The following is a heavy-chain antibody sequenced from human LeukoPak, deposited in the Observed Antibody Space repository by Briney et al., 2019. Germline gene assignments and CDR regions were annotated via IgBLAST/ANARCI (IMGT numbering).Heavy chain of an antibody. CDR2: INPSGGSTT. D-gene: IGHD3-22*01. CDR1: GYTFTNYY. J-gene: IGHJ4*02. V-gene: IGHV1-46*01. Sequence: GASVKASCKASGYTFTNYYMHWVRQAPGQGLEWMGIINPSGGSTTSYAQKFQGRVTMTRGTSTSTVDMELSSLTSEDTAVYYCARASSSGRRFDYWGQGTLVTVSS. CDR3: ARASSSGRRFDY.